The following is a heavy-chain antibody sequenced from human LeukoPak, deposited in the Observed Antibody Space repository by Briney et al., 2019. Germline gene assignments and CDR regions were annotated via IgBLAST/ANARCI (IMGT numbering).Heavy chain of an antibody. D-gene: IGHD3-3*01. J-gene: IGHJ4*02. V-gene: IGHV3-30*02. CDR2: IRYDGSNK. CDR1: GFTFSSYG. CDR3: AKDFDFWSGIIDY. Sequence: GRSLRLSCAASGFTFSSYGMHWVRQAPGKGLEWVAFIRYDGSNKYYADSVKGRFTISRDNSKNTLYLQMNSLRAEDTAVYYCAKDFDFWSGIIDYWGQGTLVTVSS.